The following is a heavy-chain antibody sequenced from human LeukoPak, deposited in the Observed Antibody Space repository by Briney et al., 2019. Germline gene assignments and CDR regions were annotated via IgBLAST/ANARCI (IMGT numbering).Heavy chain of an antibody. J-gene: IGHJ5*02. CDR3: ARADRLHGGPYLIGP. Sequence: GASVKVSGKTSGYSFTDYYMHWVRQAPGQGLEWMGWINPNSGGTSSAQKFQGRVTMTRDTSITTVYMEVSWLTSDDTAIYYCARADRLHGGPYLIGPWGQGTLVTVSS. V-gene: IGHV1-2*02. CDR1: GYSFTDYY. CDR2: INPNSGGT. D-gene: IGHD2-21*01.